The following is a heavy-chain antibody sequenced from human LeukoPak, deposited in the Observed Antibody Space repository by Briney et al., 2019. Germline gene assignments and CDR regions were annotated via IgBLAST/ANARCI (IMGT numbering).Heavy chain of an antibody. J-gene: IGHJ3*02. CDR3: ARFRSGYIPDAFDI. Sequence: PSETLSLTCTVSGGSISSYYWSWIRQPPGKGLEWIGYIYYSGSTNYNPSLKSRVTISVDTSKNQFSLRLSSVTAADTAVYYCARFRSGYIPDAFDIWGQGTMVTVSS. V-gene: IGHV4-59*01. CDR2: IYYSGST. CDR1: GGSISSYY. D-gene: IGHD3-3*01.